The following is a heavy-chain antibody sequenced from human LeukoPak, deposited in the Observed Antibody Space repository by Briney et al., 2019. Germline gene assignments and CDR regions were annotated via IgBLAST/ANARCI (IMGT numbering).Heavy chain of an antibody. CDR1: GYTFTSYG. J-gene: IGHJ4*02. CDR2: ISAYNGNT. D-gene: IGHD6-13*01. Sequence: ASVKVSCKASGYTFTSYGISWVRQAPGQGLEWMGWISAYNGNTNYAQRLQGRVTMTTDTSTSTAYMELRSLRSDDTAVYYCAREGIAAVTSDFDYWGQGTLVTVSS. V-gene: IGHV1-18*01. CDR3: AREGIAAVTSDFDY.